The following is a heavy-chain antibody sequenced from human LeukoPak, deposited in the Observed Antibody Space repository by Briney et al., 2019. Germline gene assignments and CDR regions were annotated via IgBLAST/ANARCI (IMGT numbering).Heavy chain of an antibody. CDR3: ARLADSSSFDY. CDR2: IYYSGST. Sequence: SETLSLACTVSGGSISSYYWSWIRQPPGKGLEWIGYIYYSGSTNYNPSLKSRVTISVDTSKNQFSLKLSSVTAADTAVYYCARLADSSSFDYWGQGTLVTVSS. D-gene: IGHD6-13*01. CDR1: GGSISSYY. J-gene: IGHJ4*02. V-gene: IGHV4-59*08.